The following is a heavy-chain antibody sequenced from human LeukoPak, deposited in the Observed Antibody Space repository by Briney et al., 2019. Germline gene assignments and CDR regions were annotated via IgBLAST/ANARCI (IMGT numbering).Heavy chain of an antibody. CDR1: GGTFSSYA. CDR3: AREDYYGSGRN. CDR2: IIPIFGTA. Sequence: ASVKVSCKASGGTFSSYAISWVRQAPGQGLEWMGGIIPIFGTANYAQKFQGRVTITTDESTSTAYMELRSLRSDDTAVYYCAREDYYGSGRNWGQGTLVTVSS. V-gene: IGHV1-69*05. D-gene: IGHD3-10*01. J-gene: IGHJ4*02.